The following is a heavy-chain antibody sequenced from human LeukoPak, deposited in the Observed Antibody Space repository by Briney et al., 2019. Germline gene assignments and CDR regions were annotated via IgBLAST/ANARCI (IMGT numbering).Heavy chain of an antibody. CDR1: GYSISSGYY. J-gene: IGHJ4*02. CDR3: ARRDSSSWSFDY. CDR2: IYHSGST. Sequence: SETLSLTCAVSGYSISSGYYWGWIRQPPGKGLEWIGSIYHSGSTYYNPSLKSRVTISVDTSKNQLSLKLSSVTAADTAVYYCARRDSSSWSFDYWGQGTLVTVSS. D-gene: IGHD6-13*01. V-gene: IGHV4-38-2*01.